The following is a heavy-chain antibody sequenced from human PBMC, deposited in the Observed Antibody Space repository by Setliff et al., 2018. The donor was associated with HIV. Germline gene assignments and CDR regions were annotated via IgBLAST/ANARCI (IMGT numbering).Heavy chain of an antibody. V-gene: IGHV3-11*06. D-gene: IGHD3-10*01. CDR3: ARGVRGVVNGMDV. CDR2: ISSSSSYT. CDR1: GFTFSDYY. Sequence: GGSLRLSCAASGFTFSDYYMSWIRQAPGKGLEWVSYISSSSSYTNYADSVKGRFTISRDSAKNSLYLQMNSLRAEDTAVYYCARGVRGVVNGMDVWGQGTTVTVSS. J-gene: IGHJ6*02.